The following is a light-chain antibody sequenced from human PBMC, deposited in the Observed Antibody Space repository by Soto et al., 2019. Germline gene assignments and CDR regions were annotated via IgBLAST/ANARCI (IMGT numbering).Light chain of an antibody. CDR1: QGNRKD. V-gene: IGKV1-6*01. CDR3: LQDYNYPLT. Sequence: AHQITQFPFSLSGSVGGRVTITFRASQGNRKDLGRYQQKPGKAPKLLIYAASRLQSGVPSRFSGSGSGTDFTLTISSLQPEDFATYYCLQDYNYPLTFGQGTKVDIK. CDR2: AAS. J-gene: IGKJ1*01.